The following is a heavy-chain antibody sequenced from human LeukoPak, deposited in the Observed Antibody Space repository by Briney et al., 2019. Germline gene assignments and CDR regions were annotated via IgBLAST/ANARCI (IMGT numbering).Heavy chain of an antibody. CDR3: ARERYQKAPDY. CDR1: GGSISSYY. D-gene: IGHD2-2*01. CDR2: IYYSGST. Sequence: SETLSLTCTVSGGSISSYYWSWIRQPPGKGLGWIGYIYYSGSTNYNPSLKSRVTISVDTSKNQFSLKLSSVTAADTAVYYCARERYQKAPDYWGQGTLVIVSS. V-gene: IGHV4-59*01. J-gene: IGHJ4*02.